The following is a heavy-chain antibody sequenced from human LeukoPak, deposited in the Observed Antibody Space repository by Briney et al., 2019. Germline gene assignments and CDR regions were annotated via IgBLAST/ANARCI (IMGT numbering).Heavy chain of an antibody. CDR3: AREASGNYHVFDS. CDR2: ITNPGRST. CDR1: GDSLSSYF. D-gene: IGHD6-25*01. J-gene: IGHJ4*02. Sequence: PGGSLRLSCEASGDSLSSYFMCGIRHTPGEGVECVSYITNPGRSTNYADAVKGRFTISRANAKQSVYLEMTNLRAVDTAVYYCAREASGNYHVFDSWGQGTLVTVSS. V-gene: IGHV3-11*06.